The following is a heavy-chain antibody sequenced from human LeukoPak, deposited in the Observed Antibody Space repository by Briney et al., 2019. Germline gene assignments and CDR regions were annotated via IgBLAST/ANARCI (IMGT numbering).Heavy chain of an antibody. V-gene: IGHV4-39*01. CDR3: VSQYDSSGYLVGFDY. Sequence: SETLSLTCTVSDGSISSGSYYWGWIRQPPEKGLEWIGSIYYSGTTYYNSSLKSRVTMSVDTSKNQFSLKLTSVTAADTALYYCVSQYDSSGYLVGFDYWGQGTLVTVSS. J-gene: IGHJ4*02. D-gene: IGHD3-22*01. CDR2: IYYSGTT. CDR1: DGSISSGSYY.